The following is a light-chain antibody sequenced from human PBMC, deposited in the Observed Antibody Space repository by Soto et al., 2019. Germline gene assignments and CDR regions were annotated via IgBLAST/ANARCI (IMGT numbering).Light chain of an antibody. V-gene: IGLV2-14*01. CDR1: SSDVGGYNY. CDR2: EVT. J-gene: IGLJ2*01. Sequence: QSVLTQPASVSGYPGQSINISCTGSSSDVGGYNYVSSYQQYPDKAPKLLIYEVTNRPSWVSNRFSGSKSGNTASLTISGLQAEDEADYYCISYSTSGTHVVFCGGTKLTVL. CDR3: ISYSTSGTHVV.